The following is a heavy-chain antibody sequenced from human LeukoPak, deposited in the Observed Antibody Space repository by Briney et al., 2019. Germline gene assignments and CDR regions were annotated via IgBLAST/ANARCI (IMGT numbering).Heavy chain of an antibody. D-gene: IGHD3-10*01. CDR3: GGSGSYYDY. CDR2: INSDGTSK. V-gene: IGHV3-74*01. Sequence: GSLRLSCAASGFTFSSYAMSWVRQAPGKGLVWVSRINSDGTSKNQADSVKGRFTISRDNAKNTLYLQMNSLRAEDTAVYYCGGSGSYYDYWGQGTLVTVSS. CDR1: GFTFSSYA. J-gene: IGHJ4*02.